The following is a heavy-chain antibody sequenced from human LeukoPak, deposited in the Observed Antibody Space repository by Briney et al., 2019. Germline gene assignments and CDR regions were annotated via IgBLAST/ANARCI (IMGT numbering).Heavy chain of an antibody. CDR1: GFTFSSYA. Sequence: KPGGSLRLSCAASGFTFSSYAMSWVRQAPGKGLEWVSSISSSSSYIYYADSVKGRFTISRDNAKNSLYLQMNSLRAEDTAVYYCARGYGGTPGGAYFDYWGQGTLVTVSS. CDR3: ARGYGGTPGGAYFDY. CDR2: ISSSSSYI. J-gene: IGHJ4*02. V-gene: IGHV3-21*01. D-gene: IGHD4-23*01.